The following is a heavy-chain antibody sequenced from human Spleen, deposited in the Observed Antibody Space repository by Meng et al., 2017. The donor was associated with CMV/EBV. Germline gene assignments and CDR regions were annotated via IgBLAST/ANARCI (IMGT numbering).Heavy chain of an antibody. J-gene: IGHJ3*02. V-gene: IGHV1-2*02. Sequence: ASVKVSCKASGYTFTSYGISWVRQAPGQGLEWMGWINPNSGGTNYAQKFQGRVTMTRDTSISTAYMELSRLRSDDTAVYYCARLSPSYSSSSSVGAFDIWGQGTKVTVSS. CDR3: ARLSPSYSSSSSVGAFDI. CDR1: GYTFTSYG. CDR2: INPNSGGT. D-gene: IGHD6-6*01.